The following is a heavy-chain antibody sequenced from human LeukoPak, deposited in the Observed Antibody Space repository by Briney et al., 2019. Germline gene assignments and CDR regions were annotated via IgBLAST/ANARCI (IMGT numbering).Heavy chain of an antibody. CDR3: ARHFGAGTGDFWSGYLGGSEPHYYYYYGMDV. V-gene: IGHV4-59*08. J-gene: IGHJ6*02. CDR2: IYYSGST. Sequence: SETLSLTCTVSGGSISSYYWSWIRQPPGKGLEWIGYIYYSGSTNYNPSLKSRVTISVDTSKNQFSLKLSSVTAADTAVYYCARHFGAGTGDFWSGYLGGSEPHYYYYYGMDVWGQGTTVTVSS. D-gene: IGHD3-3*01. CDR1: GGSISSYY.